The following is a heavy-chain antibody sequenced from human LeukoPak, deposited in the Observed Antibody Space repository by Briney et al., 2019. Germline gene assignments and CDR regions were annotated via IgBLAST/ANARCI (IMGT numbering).Heavy chain of an antibody. CDR3: ATLAVDTAY. V-gene: IGHV4-34*01. J-gene: IGHJ4*02. Sequence: PSETLSLTCAVYGGSFSGYYWSWIRQPPGRGLEWIGEINHSGSTNYNPSLKSRVTISVDTSKNQFSLKLSSVTAADTAVYYCATLAVDTAYWGQGTLVTVSS. CDR2: INHSGST. D-gene: IGHD5-18*01. CDR1: GGSFSGYY.